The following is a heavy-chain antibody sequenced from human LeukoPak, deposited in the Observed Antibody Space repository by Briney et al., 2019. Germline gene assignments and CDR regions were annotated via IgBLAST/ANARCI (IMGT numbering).Heavy chain of an antibody. CDR1: GFTFGHTW. V-gene: IGHV3-7*01. CDR2: INEDGSET. D-gene: IGHD5-24*01. J-gene: IGHJ4*02. CDR3: VRDRGWQQFDY. Sequence: GGSLRLSCAASGFTFGHTWMTWVRQAPGEGLERVANINEDGSETYYVGSVRGRFTISRDNAKNSMYLQMNSLRAEDTAVYFCVRDRGWQQFDYWGQGTLVTVSS.